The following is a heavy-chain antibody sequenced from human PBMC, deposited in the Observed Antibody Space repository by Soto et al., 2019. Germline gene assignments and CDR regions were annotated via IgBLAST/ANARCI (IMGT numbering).Heavy chain of an antibody. CDR1: GFTFSSYW. D-gene: IGHD6-19*01. CDR2: IKQDGSEK. Sequence: EVQLVESGGGLVQPGGSLRLSCAASGFTFSSYWMNWVRQAPGKGLEWVANIKQDGSEKYYVDSVKGRFTISRDNAKNSLYLQINSLRAGDMAVYYCAGGTGWLSDSWGQGTLVTVSS. V-gene: IGHV3-7*05. J-gene: IGHJ4*02. CDR3: AGGTGWLSDS.